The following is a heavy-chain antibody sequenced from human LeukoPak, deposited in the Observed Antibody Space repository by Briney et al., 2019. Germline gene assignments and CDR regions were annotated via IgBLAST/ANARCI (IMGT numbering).Heavy chain of an antibody. CDR2: IYYSGST. CDR3: ARDSSSWSINWFDP. J-gene: IGHJ5*02. Sequence: PSETLSLTCTVSGGSISSYYWSWIRQPPGKGLEWIGYIYYSGSTNYNPSLKSRVTMSVDTSKNQFSLKLSSVTAADTAVYYCARDSSSWSINWFDPWGQGTLVTVSS. V-gene: IGHV4-59*12. D-gene: IGHD6-13*01. CDR1: GGSISSYY.